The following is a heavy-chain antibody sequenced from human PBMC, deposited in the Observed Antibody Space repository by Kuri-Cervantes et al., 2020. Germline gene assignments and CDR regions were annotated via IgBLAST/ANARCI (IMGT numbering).Heavy chain of an antibody. CDR3: ARGTYYDILTGYLHYYGMDV. J-gene: IGHJ6*02. CDR2: MNPNSGNT. Sequence: ASVKVSCKASGYTFTSYGISWVRQATGQGLEWMGWMNPNSGNTGYAQKFQGRVTMTRNTSISTAYMELSSLRSEDTAVYYCARGTYYDILTGYLHYYGMDVWGQGTTVTVSS. D-gene: IGHD3-9*01. CDR1: GYTFTSYG. V-gene: IGHV1-8*02.